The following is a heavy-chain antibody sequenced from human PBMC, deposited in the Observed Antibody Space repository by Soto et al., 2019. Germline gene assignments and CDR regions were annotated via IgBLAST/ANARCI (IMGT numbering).Heavy chain of an antibody. V-gene: IGHV5-51*01. CDR1: GYNFASYW. D-gene: IGHD6-13*01. Sequence: PGESLKISCEGSGYNFASYWIGWVRQIPGKGLEWMGIIYPADSDTRYSPSFQGQVTISADKSISTAYLQWSGLKASDTAVYYCARLPYTSNPNAISQTDYWGQGTPVTVSS. J-gene: IGHJ4*02. CDR2: IYPADSDT. CDR3: ARLPYTSNPNAISQTDY.